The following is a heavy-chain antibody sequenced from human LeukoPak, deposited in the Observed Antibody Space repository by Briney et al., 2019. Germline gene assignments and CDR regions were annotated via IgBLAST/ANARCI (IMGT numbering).Heavy chain of an antibody. J-gene: IGHJ4*02. CDR2: IKSQTDGGTT. CDR1: GFTFSNAW. V-gene: IGHV3-15*01. CDR3: FHAEDGIRDFDWLPINQIDY. D-gene: IGHD3-9*01. Sequence: GGSLRLYCAASGFTFSNAWMSWVRQAPGKGLEWVGRIKSQTDGGTTDYAGPVTGRFTISRDDSKNTLYLHMNSLKTEDTAVYFCFHAEDGIRDFDWLPINQIDYWGQGTLVTVSS.